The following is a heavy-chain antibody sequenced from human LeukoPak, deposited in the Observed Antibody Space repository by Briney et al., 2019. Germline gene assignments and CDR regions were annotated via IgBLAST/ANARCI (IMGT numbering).Heavy chain of an antibody. CDR2: IYHSGST. CDR1: GDSISSYY. J-gene: IGHJ4*01. CDR3: ATGYSSTWYYFYY. V-gene: IGHV4-59*01. Sequence: SETLSLSCTVSGDSISSYYWSWIRQPPGKGLEWIGYIYHSGSTNYNPSLKSRVTISADTSKDQFSLKLASVTAADTAVYYCATGYSSTWYYFYYCGQGTLVTVSS. D-gene: IGHD6-13*01.